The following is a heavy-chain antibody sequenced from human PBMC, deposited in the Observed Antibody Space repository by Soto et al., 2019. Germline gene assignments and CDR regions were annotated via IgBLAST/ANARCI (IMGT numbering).Heavy chain of an antibody. Sequence: GGSLRLSCAASGFIVSSNHMIWVRQAPGKGLEWVSLIYSNGGTYYADSVKDRFIISRDNSKNTLHLQMNSLRVEDTAVYYCARVLSGIDYWGQGTLVTVSS. CDR2: IYSNGGT. V-gene: IGHV3-53*01. D-gene: IGHD3-9*01. J-gene: IGHJ4*02. CDR3: ARVLSGIDY. CDR1: GFIVSSNH.